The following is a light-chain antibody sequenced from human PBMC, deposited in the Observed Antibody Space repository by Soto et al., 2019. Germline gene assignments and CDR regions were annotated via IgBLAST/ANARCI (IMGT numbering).Light chain of an antibody. V-gene: IGKV1-39*01. J-gene: IGKJ1*01. CDR3: QQSYSTPPT. CDR2: TTS. CDR1: QNISTY. Sequence: DIQMTQSPSSLSASVGDRVTITCRASQNISTYLNWYQQKPGKAPNLLIHTTSTLQSGVPSRFSGSGSGTDFTLTITSLHTEDVATYFCQQSYSTPPTFGQGTKVETK.